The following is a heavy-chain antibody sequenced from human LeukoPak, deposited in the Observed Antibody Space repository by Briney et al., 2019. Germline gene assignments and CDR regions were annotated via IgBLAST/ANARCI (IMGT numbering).Heavy chain of an antibody. V-gene: IGHV1-18*01. D-gene: IGHD6-19*01. J-gene: IGHJ4*02. CDR1: GSTFTSYG. CDR3: ARAHQQWLSRYYFDY. Sequence: GASVKVSCKASGSTFTSYGISWVRQAPGQGLEWMGWISAYNGNTNYAQKLQGRVTMATDTSTSTAYMELRSLRSDDTAVYYCARAHQQWLSRYYFDYWGQGTLVTVSS. CDR2: ISAYNGNT.